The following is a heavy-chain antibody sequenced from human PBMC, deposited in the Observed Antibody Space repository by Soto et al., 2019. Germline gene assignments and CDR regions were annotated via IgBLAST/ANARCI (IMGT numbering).Heavy chain of an antibody. CDR2: ISYDGSNK. V-gene: IGHV3-30*18. CDR3: AKEGIAVAGTGAHFDY. J-gene: IGHJ4*02. CDR1: GFTFSSYV. Sequence: QVQLVESGGGVVQPGRSLRLSCAASGFTFSSYVMHWVRQAPGKGLEWVAVISYDGSNKYYADSVKGRFTISRDNSKNTLYLQMNSLRAEDTAVYYCAKEGIAVAGTGAHFDYWGQGTLVTVSS. D-gene: IGHD6-19*01.